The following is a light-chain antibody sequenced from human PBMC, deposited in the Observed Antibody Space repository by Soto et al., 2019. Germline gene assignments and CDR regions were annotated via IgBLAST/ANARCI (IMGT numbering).Light chain of an antibody. CDR3: QSYDSSLSGYVV. V-gene: IGLV1-44*01. CDR1: SSNIETNT. Sequence: QSALTQPPSASGTPGQRVTISCSGSSSNIETNTVDWYQHLPGTAPKVLIFNNNQRPSGVPDRFSGSKSGTSASLAISGLQSEDEADYYCQSYDSSLSGYVVFGGGTKLTVL. CDR2: NNN. J-gene: IGLJ2*01.